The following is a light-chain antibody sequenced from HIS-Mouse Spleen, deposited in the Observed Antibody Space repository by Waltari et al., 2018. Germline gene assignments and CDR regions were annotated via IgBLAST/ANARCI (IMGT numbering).Light chain of an antibody. V-gene: IGLV3-10*01. CDR1: ALPKKY. J-gene: IGLJ2*01. CDR3: YSTDSSGNHRV. Sequence: SYELTQPPSGSVSPGPTARTPRSGDALPKKYAYWFQQKPGQAPVLVIYEDSKRPSGIPERFSGSSSGTMATLTISGAQVEDEADYYCYSTDSSGNHRVFGGGTK. CDR2: EDS.